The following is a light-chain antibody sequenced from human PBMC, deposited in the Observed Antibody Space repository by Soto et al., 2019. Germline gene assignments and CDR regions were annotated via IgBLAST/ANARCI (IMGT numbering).Light chain of an antibody. CDR2: GAS. V-gene: IGKV3-15*01. CDR1: QSVSGN. CDR3: QQCNDWPRT. J-gene: IGKJ2*01. Sequence: EIVLTQSPATLSVSPGEGATLSCRASQSVSGNLAWYQQKPGQAPRLLIYGASTRATGIPGRFSGSGSGTDFTLTISSLQSEDFAVYYCQQCNDWPRTFGQGTKLEIK.